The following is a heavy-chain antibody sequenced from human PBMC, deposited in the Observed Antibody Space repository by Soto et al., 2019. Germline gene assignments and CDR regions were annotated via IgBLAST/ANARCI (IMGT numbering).Heavy chain of an antibody. CDR2: VYHSGSP. CDR1: GDSISSTHW. Sequence: QVYLHQSGPGLVKPSGTLSLTCAVSGDSISSTHWWTWVRQTPGKGLQWIGEVYHSGSPSYNPSLKSRVTISVDTSNNQLSRKLTSVTAADTAVYYCATLTPRIVVTVLPMPSGGQGTLVSVSS. V-gene: IGHV4-4*02. CDR3: ATLTPRIVVTVLPMPS. J-gene: IGHJ4*02. D-gene: IGHD2-21*01.